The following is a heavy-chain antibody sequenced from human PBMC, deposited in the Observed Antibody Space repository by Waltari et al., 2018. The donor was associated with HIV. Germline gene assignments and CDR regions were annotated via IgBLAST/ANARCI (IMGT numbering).Heavy chain of an antibody. CDR2: INHSGST. CDR3: ARGVTTVTTSYYYYGMDV. V-gene: IGHV4-34*01. CDR1: GGSFSGYY. J-gene: IGHJ6*02. Sequence: QVQLQQWGAGLLKPSETLSLTCAVYGGSFSGYYWSWIRQPPGKGLEWIGEINHSGSTNYNPSLKSRVTISVDTSKNQFSLKLSSVTAADTAVYYCARGVTTVTTSYYYYGMDVWGQGTTVTVSS. D-gene: IGHD4-4*01.